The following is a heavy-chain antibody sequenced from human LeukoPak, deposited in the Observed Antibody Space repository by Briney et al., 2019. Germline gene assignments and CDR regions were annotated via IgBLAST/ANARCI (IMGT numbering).Heavy chain of an antibody. CDR1: GYTFTSYY. D-gene: IGHD3-22*01. V-gene: IGHV1-46*01. Sequence: GASVKVSCKASGYTFTSYYMHWVRQAPGQGLEWMGIINPSGGSTSYAQKFQGRVTMTRDTSTSTVYVELSSLRSEDTAVYYCARDLGRAYYYDSSGYYHFDYWGQGTLVTVSS. J-gene: IGHJ4*02. CDR2: INPSGGST. CDR3: ARDLGRAYYYDSSGYYHFDY.